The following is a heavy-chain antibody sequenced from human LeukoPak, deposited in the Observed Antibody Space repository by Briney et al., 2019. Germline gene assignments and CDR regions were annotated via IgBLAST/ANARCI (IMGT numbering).Heavy chain of an antibody. V-gene: IGHV3-7*01. J-gene: IGHJ4*02. CDR2: IKPDGSEK. CDR3: VRDTAMLYFDY. CDR1: GFTFSSYW. D-gene: IGHD5-18*01. Sequence: GESLSLSCAASGFTFSSYWMSWVRQSPGKGLEWVANIKPDGSEKYYVDSVKGRFTISRDNAKNSLHLQMNSLRAEDTAVYYCVRDTAMLYFDYWGQGTLVTVSA.